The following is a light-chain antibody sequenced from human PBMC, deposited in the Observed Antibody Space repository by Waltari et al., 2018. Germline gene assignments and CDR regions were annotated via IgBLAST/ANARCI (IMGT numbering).Light chain of an antibody. V-gene: IGLV2-14*01. J-gene: IGLJ2*01. CDR3: SSQASNAVVL. CDR1: SNVVGGYNS. Sequence: QSALTQPASVSGSPGQSVTIFCAGTSNVVGGYNSVSWYQEHLGQAPRVIIYDVSDRPSGVSDRFSVSQSGNTASLTISGLQAEDEADYYCSSQASNAVVLFGGGTKLTVL. CDR2: DVS.